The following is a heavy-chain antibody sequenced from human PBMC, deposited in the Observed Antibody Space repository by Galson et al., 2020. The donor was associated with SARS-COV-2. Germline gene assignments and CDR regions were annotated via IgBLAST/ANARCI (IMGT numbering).Heavy chain of an antibody. D-gene: IGHD2-15*01. CDR1: GFTFSNYA. CDR2: IDGRGDRT. J-gene: IGHJ2*01. V-gene: IGHV3-23*01. CDR3: AKDQRATGGGCFDL. Sequence: GESLKISCAASGFTFSNYAMSWVRQTPGKGLEWVSAIDGRGDRTHYADSVKGRFTISRDSSKNTLSLQMNSLRVDDTALYYCAKDQRATGGGCFDLWGRGTLVTVAS.